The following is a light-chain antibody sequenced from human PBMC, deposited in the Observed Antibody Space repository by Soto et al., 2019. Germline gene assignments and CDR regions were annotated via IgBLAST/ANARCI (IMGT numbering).Light chain of an antibody. CDR2: GNS. CDR3: QSYDSSLSGYV. J-gene: IGLJ1*01. V-gene: IGLV1-40*01. CDR1: SSNIGAGYD. Sequence: QSVLTQPPSVSGAPVQRVTISCTGSSSNIGAGYDVHWYQQLPGTAPKLLIYGNSNRPSGVPDRFSGSKSGTSASPAITGLQAEDEADYYCQSYDSSLSGYVFGTGTKVTVL.